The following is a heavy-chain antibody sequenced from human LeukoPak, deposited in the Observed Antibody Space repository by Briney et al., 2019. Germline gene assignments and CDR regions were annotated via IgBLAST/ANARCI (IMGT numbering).Heavy chain of an antibody. CDR1: GFTFSSYA. D-gene: IGHD3-22*01. CDR2: ISYDGSNK. J-gene: IGHJ4*02. Sequence: GGSLRLSCAASGFTFSSYAMPWVRQAPGKGLEWVAVISYDGSNKYYADSVKGRFTISRDNSKNTLYLQMNSLRAEDTAVYYCARDPTDYYDSSGYYHFDYWGQGTLVTVSS. V-gene: IGHV3-30-3*01. CDR3: ARDPTDYYDSSGYYHFDY.